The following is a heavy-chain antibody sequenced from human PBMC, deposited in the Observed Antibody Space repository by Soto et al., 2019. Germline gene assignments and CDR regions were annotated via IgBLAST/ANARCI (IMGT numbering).Heavy chain of an antibody. Sequence: QVQLVQSGAEVKEPGASVKVSCKTSGYTFTSHGVYWVRQAPGQGLEWVGWSSPINGNTNYEQRLQGRVTLTTDTSTSTAYMELRSLRPDDTAVYYCVREAGDYDWYFDLWGRGTPVTVSS. J-gene: IGHJ2*01. CDR2: SSPINGNT. CDR1: GYTFTSHG. CDR3: VREAGDYDWYFDL. V-gene: IGHV1-18*01. D-gene: IGHD4-17*01.